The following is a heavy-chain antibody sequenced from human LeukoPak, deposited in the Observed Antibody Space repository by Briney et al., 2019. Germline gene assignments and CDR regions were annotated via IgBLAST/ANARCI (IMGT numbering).Heavy chain of an antibody. CDR3: ARDRYSSSWYPHDAFDI. CDR1: GYTFTGYY. V-gene: IGHV1-2*02. D-gene: IGHD6-13*01. CDR2: INPNSGGT. J-gene: IGHJ3*02. Sequence: ASVKVSCKASGYTFTGYYMHWVRQAPGQGLEWMGWINPNSGGTNYAQKFQGRVTMTRDTSISTAYMELGRLRSDDTAVYYCARDRYSSSWYPHDAFDIWGQGTMVTVSS.